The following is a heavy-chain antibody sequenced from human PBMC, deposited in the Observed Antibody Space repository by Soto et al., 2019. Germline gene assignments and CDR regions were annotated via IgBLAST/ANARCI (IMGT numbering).Heavy chain of an antibody. CDR3: ASRRSRGRALLFDP. Sequence: QVQLQESGPGLVKPSQTLSLTCTVSGGSISSGDYYWSWIRQPPGKGLEWIGYIYYSGSTYYNPSPKCRVTISVDTSKNQFSLKLSSVTAADTAVYYCASRRSRGRALLFDPWGQGTLVTVSS. V-gene: IGHV4-30-4*01. CDR1: GGSISSGDYY. CDR2: IYYSGST. J-gene: IGHJ5*02. D-gene: IGHD1-26*01.